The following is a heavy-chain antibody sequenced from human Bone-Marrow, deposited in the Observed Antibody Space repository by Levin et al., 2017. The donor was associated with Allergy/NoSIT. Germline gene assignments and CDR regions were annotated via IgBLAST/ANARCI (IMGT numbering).Heavy chain of an antibody. CDR2: INHSGST. V-gene: IGHV4-34*01. D-gene: IGHD3-10*01. CDR3: ARCGWFGAFDP. J-gene: IGHJ5*02. Sequence: SETLSLTCAVYGGSFSGYYWSWIRQPPGKGLEWIGEINHSGSTNYNPSLKSRVTISVDTSKNQFSLKLSSVTAADTAVYYCARCGWFGAFDPWGQGTLVTVSS. CDR1: GGSFSGYY.